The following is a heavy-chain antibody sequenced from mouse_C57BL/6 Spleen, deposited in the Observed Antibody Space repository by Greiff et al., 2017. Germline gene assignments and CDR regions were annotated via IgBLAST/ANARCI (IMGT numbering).Heavy chain of an antibody. CDR1: GYTFTSYW. V-gene: IGHV1-61*01. CDR2: LYPSDSET. Sequence: VKLQQPGAELVRPGSSVKLSCKASGYTFTSYWMDWVKQRPGQGLEWIGNLYPSDSETHYNQKFQDKATLTVDKSSSTAYMQLSSLTSEYSAVDYCGRSGDVYYSADWGQGTLVTVSA. J-gene: IGHJ3*01. CDR3: GRSGDVYYSAD. D-gene: IGHD2-3*01.